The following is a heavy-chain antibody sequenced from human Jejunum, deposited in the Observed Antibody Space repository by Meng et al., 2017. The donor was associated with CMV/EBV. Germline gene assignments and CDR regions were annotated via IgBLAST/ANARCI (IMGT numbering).Heavy chain of an antibody. D-gene: IGHD5-18*01. J-gene: IGHJ4*02. CDR1: GFSVSSNY. V-gene: IGHV3-53*01. CDR2: IYADGST. CDR3: ARTVGYTYGLGN. Sequence: EVQLVESXXALIQPGGALRLSCAASGFSVSSNYMSWVRQAPGKGLEWVSHIYADGSTYYADSVKGRFTISRDNPKNTLYLQMNTLRAEDTAVFYCARTVGYTYGLGNWGQGTLVTVSS.